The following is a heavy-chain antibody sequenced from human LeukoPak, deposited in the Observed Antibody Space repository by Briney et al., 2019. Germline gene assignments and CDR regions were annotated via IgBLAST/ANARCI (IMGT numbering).Heavy chain of an antibody. D-gene: IGHD1-7*01. CDR1: GFTFGDYA. CDR2: IRSKAYGGTT. Sequence: PGGSLRLSCTASGFTFGDYAMSWVRQAPEKGLEWVGFIRSKAYGGTTEYAASVKGRFTISRDDSKSIAYLQMNSLKTEDTAVYYCTRPGELRFDYWSQGTLVTVSS. CDR3: TRPGELRFDY. V-gene: IGHV3-49*04. J-gene: IGHJ4*02.